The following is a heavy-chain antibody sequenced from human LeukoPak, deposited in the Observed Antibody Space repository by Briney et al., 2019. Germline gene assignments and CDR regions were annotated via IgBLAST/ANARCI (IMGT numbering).Heavy chain of an antibody. Sequence: GGSLRLSCAASGFTFSSYSMNWVRQAPGKGLEWVSYISSSSSTIYYADSVKGRFTISRDNAKNSLYLQMNSLRAEDTAVYYCARDEDYVWGSYRLFDYWGQGTLVTVSS. CDR2: ISSSSSTI. D-gene: IGHD3-16*02. CDR3: ARDEDYVWGSYRLFDY. V-gene: IGHV3-48*04. CDR1: GFTFSSYS. J-gene: IGHJ4*02.